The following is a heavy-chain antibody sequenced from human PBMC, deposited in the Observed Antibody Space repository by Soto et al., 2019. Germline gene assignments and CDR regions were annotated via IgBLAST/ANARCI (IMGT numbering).Heavy chain of an antibody. V-gene: IGHV1-3*01. D-gene: IGHD3-3*01. CDR3: ARAQRAVFGVVISPNYYYYGMDV. CDR1: GYTFTSYA. J-gene: IGHJ6*02. CDR2: INAGNGNT. Sequence: ASVKVSCKASGYTFTSYAMHWVRQAPGQRLEWMGWINAGNGNTKYAQKFQGRVTITTDTSTSTAYMELRSLRSDDTAVYYCARAQRAVFGVVISPNYYYYGMDVWGQGTTVTVSS.